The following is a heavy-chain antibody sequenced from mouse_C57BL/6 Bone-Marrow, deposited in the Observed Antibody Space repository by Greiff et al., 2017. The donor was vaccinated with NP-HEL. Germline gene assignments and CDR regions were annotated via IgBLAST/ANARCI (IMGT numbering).Heavy chain of an antibody. D-gene: IGHD1-1*02. V-gene: IGHV1-81*01. CDR1: GYTFTSYG. CDR2: IYPRSGNT. J-gene: IGHJ4*01. CDR3: ATYGPHYAMDY. Sequence: VQLQQSGAELARPGASVKLSCKASGYTFTSYGISWVKQRTGPGLEWIGEIYPRSGNTYYNEKFKGKATLTADKSSSTAYMELRSLTSEDSAVYFCATYGPHYAMDYWGQGTSVTVSS.